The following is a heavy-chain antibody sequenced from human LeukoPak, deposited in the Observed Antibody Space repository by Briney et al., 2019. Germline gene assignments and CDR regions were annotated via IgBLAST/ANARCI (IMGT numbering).Heavy chain of an antibody. Sequence: GGSLRLSCSASGFTLSSHAMSWVRQAPGKGLEWISTFSESSGSAHYADSVKGRFTISRDISKNTLYLQMNSLRAEDTAVYYCARDPSRSWWGYSHYWGQGALVTVSS. J-gene: IGHJ4*02. D-gene: IGHD6-13*01. CDR3: ARDPSRSWWGYSHY. CDR1: GFTLSSHA. CDR2: FSESSGSA. V-gene: IGHV3-23*01.